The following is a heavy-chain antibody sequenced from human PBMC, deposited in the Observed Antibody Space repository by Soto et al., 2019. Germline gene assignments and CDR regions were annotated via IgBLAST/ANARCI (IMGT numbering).Heavy chain of an antibody. CDR1: GYTFTNFY. Sequence: ASVKVSCKASGYTFTNFYMHWVRQAPGQGLEWMGIINPSGGTNYAQKFQGWVTMTRDTSISTAYMELSRLRSDDTAVYYCARGYYYDSSGYYFPPHFDYWGQGTLVTVSS. CDR2: INPSGGT. D-gene: IGHD3-22*01. J-gene: IGHJ4*02. V-gene: IGHV1-2*04. CDR3: ARGYYYDSSGYYFPPHFDY.